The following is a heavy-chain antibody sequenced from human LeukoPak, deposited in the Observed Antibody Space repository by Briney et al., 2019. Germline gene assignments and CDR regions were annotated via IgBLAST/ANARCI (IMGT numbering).Heavy chain of an antibody. Sequence: GGSLRLSCAASGFTFSDYYMSWIRQASGKGLEWVSYISSSSSYTNYADSVKGRFTISRDNAKNSLYLQMNSLRAEDTAVYYCARPRGGAYAGAFDIWGQGTMVTVSS. CDR1: GFTFSDYY. V-gene: IGHV3-11*06. J-gene: IGHJ3*02. CDR2: ISSSSSYT. D-gene: IGHD1-26*01. CDR3: ARPRGGAYAGAFDI.